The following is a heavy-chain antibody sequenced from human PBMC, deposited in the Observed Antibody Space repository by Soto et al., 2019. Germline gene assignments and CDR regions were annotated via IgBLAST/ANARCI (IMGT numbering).Heavy chain of an antibody. CDR1: GFTFSDYT. CDR2: IGPTSGQI. Sequence: PEGALRLSCAASGFTFSDYTKNLVRQVPGSGLGGVSCIGPTSGQIYYADSMKGRFTISRHNAKDSLFLQMPSLRAEDTAVHYCATVRLYSSYHDFRYWGQGTLVIVSS. J-gene: IGHJ4*02. V-gene: IGHV3-21*01. CDR3: ATVRLYSSYHDFRY. D-gene: IGHD4-4*01.